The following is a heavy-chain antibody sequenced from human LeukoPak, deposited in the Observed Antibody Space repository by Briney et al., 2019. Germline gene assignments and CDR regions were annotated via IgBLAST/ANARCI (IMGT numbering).Heavy chain of an antibody. J-gene: IGHJ5*02. V-gene: IGHV3-48*02. CDR3: ASYKSP. D-gene: IGHD5-24*01. CDR1: GFTFSSYS. Sequence: GGSLTLSCAASGFTFSSYSMNWVRQAPGKGLEWVSYISSSSSTIYYADSVKGRFTISRDNAKHSLYLQMNSLRDEATAAYYCASYKSPCGQGPLVTVSS. CDR2: ISSSSSTI.